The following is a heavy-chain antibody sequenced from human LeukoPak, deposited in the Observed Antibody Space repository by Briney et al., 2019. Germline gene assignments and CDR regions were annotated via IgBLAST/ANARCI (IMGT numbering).Heavy chain of an antibody. CDR3: ARAGSGYSYGYGNWYFDL. CDR2: INWNGGST. CDR1: GFTFDDYG. V-gene: IGHV3-20*04. J-gene: IGHJ2*01. D-gene: IGHD5-18*01. Sequence: GGSLRLSCAASGFTFDDYGMSWVRQAPGKGLEWVSGINWNGGSTGYADSVKGRFTISRDNAKNSLYLQMNSLRAEDTALYYCARAGSGYSYGYGNWYFDLWGRGTLVTVSS.